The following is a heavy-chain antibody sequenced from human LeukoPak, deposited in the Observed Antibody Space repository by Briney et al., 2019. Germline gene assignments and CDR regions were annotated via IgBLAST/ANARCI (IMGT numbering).Heavy chain of an antibody. D-gene: IGHD3-16*02. CDR1: GYTLTELS. Sequence: ASVTVSCKVSGYTLTELSMHWVRQAPGKGLEWMGGFDPEDGETIYAQKFQGRVTMTEDTSTDTAYMELSSLRSEDTAVYYCATAARRLGELSFFDYWGQGTLVTVSS. V-gene: IGHV1-24*01. CDR2: FDPEDGET. J-gene: IGHJ4*02. CDR3: ATAARRLGELSFFDY.